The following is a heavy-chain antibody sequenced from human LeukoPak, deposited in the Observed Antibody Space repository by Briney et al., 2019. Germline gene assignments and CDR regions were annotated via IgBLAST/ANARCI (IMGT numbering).Heavy chain of an antibody. Sequence: GASVKVSCRASGYSFTSSDMNWVRQATGQGLEWMGWVNPNSGNTGYAQKFQGRITMTRDTSTGTAYMELSSLRSEDTAVYFCARDSINVSFAFDLWGQGTMVTVSS. CDR1: GYSFTSSD. D-gene: IGHD2-15*01. J-gene: IGHJ3*01. CDR2: VNPNSGNT. CDR3: ARDSINVSFAFDL. V-gene: IGHV1-8*01.